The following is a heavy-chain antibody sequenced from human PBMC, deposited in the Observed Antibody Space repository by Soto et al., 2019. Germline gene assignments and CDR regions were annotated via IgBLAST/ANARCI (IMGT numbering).Heavy chain of an antibody. V-gene: IGHV4-34*01. CDR1: GGSFSGYY. CDR2: INHSGST. CDR3: ARAPGDRVHYY. D-gene: IGHD7-27*01. Sequence: SETLSLTCAVYGGSFSGYYWSWIRQPPGKGLEWIGEINHSGSTNYNPSLKSRVTISVDTSKNQFSLKLSSVTAADTAVYYCARAPGDRVHYYWGQGTLVTVSS. J-gene: IGHJ4*02.